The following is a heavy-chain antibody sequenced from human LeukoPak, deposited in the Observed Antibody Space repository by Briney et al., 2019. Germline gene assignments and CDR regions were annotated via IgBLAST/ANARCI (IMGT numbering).Heavy chain of an antibody. CDR2: IKPDGSST. D-gene: IGHD6-13*01. J-gene: IGHJ4*02. CDR1: GFTFSSKW. V-gene: IGHV3-74*01. Sequence: PGGSLRLSCVASGFTFSSKWMHWVRQAPGKGLVWVSTIKPDGSSTTYADSVKGRFTISRDNAKSTLNLQMNSLRAEDTAVYYCESTIGAAATYWGQGILVTVSS. CDR3: ESTIGAAATY.